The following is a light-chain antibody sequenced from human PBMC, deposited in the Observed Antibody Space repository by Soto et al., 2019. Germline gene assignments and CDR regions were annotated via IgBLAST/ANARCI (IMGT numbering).Light chain of an antibody. J-gene: IGLJ1*01. V-gene: IGLV1-40*01. CDR3: QSYDSSLSAYV. CDR2: GNS. CDR1: SSNIGAGYD. Sequence: QSVLAQPPSVSGAPGQKVTISCTGSSSNIGAGYDLHWYRQLPGTAPKLLLYGNSNRPSGVPDRFSGSKSGTSASLAITGLQAEDEADYYGQSYDSSLSAYVFGTGTNVTGL.